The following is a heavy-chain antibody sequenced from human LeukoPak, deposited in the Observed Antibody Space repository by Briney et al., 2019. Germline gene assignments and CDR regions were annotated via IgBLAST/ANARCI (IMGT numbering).Heavy chain of an antibody. CDR2: ISAYNGNT. J-gene: IGHJ4*02. D-gene: IGHD6-13*01. Sequence: ASVKVSCKASGYTFTSHGISWVRQAPGQGLEWMGWISAYNGNTNYAQKLQGRVTMTTDTSTSTAYMELRSLRSDDTAVYYCAREGYSSSWYYFDYWGQGTLVTVSS. CDR3: AREGYSSSWYYFDY. CDR1: GYTFTSHG. V-gene: IGHV1-18*01.